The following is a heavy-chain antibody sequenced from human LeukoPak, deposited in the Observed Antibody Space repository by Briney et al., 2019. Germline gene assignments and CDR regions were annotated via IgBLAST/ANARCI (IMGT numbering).Heavy chain of an antibody. Sequence: SQTLSLACTVSGGSISSGSYYWSWIRQPAGKGLEWIGRIYTSGSTNYNPSLKSRVTISVDTSKNQFSLKLSSVTAADTAVYYCAGGNYDAFDIWGQGTMVTVSS. D-gene: IGHD4-23*01. CDR3: AGGNYDAFDI. CDR2: IYTSGST. V-gene: IGHV4-61*02. CDR1: GGSISSGSYY. J-gene: IGHJ3*02.